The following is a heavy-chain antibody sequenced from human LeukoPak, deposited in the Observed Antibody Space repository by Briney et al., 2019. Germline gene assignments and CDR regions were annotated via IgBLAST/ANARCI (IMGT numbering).Heavy chain of an antibody. CDR3: ARTRSDYFLVGAFDI. CDR2: ISGYEGNR. Sequence: AAAVTVSCKASGDTFTSYGMSWVRQAPGQGLEWMGWISGYEGNRNYAQKFQGRGTITTDTSTSTAYMELRSLRSDDTAVYYCARTRSDYFLVGAFDIWGQGTMVTVSS. D-gene: IGHD3-22*01. J-gene: IGHJ3*02. V-gene: IGHV1-18*01. CDR1: GDTFTSYG.